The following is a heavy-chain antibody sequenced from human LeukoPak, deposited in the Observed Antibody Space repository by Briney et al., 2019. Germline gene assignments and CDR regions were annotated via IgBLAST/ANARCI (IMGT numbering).Heavy chain of an antibody. CDR1: VYTFTGYY. V-gene: IGHV1-2*02. J-gene: IGHJ6*03. D-gene: IGHD1-1*01. Sequence: ASVKVSCKASVYTFTGYYMHWVRQAPGQGLEWMGWINPNSGGTNYAQKFQGRVTMTRDTSISTAYMELSRLRSDDTAVYYCARVATGTAIIDYYYYMDVWGKGTTVTVSS. CDR3: ARVATGTAIIDYYYYMDV. CDR2: INPNSGGT.